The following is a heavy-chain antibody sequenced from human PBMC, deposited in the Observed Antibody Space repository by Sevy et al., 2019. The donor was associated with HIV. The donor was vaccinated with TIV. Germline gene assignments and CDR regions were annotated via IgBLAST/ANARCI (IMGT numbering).Heavy chain of an antibody. D-gene: IGHD4-17*01. V-gene: IGHV4-61*03. CDR2: ISYGGTT. Sequence: SETLSLTCTVSGGSVSSDFSYWNWFRQPPGKGLEYIGSISYGGTTSYNPSLKSRVTISLDTSKNHFSLKVNSVTAADTAIYYCAKRDYGDYVDYFDPWCQGTLVTVSS. J-gene: IGHJ5*02. CDR3: AKRDYGDYVDYFDP. CDR1: GGSVSSDFSY.